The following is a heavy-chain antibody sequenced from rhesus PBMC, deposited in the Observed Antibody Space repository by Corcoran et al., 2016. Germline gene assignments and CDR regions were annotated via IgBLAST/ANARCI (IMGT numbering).Heavy chain of an antibody. CDR3: ARGFLLRFDY. Sequence: QVQLQESGPGLVKPSETLSLPCAVSGGSISSSNWWSWIRKPPGKGLEWIGYNSGSSGSTYYNPSLKSRVTISTDTSKNQFSLKLSSVTAADTAVYYCARGFLLRFDYWGQGVLVTVSS. V-gene: IGHV4-65*01. CDR1: GGSISSSNW. CDR2: NSGSSGST. D-gene: IGHD2-15*01. J-gene: IGHJ4*01.